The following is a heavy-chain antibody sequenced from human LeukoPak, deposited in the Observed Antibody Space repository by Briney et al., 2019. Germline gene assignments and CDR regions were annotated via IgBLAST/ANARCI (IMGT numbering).Heavy chain of an antibody. Sequence: TGGSLRLSCAASGFTFSSYSMNWVRQAPGKWLEWVSSISSSSSYIYYADSVKGRFTISRDNAKNSLYLQMNSLRAEDTAVYYCARGDIVATLGSIGYWGQGTLVTVSS. D-gene: IGHD5-12*01. CDR2: ISSSSSYI. J-gene: IGHJ4*02. CDR1: GFTFSSYS. V-gene: IGHV3-21*01. CDR3: ARGDIVATLGSIGY.